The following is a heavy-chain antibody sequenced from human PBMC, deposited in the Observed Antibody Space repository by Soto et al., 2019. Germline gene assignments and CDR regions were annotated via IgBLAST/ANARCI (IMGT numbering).Heavy chain of an antibody. CDR1: GFSLTTSGVG. D-gene: IGHD6-19*01. Sequence: QITLKESGSPLVKPTQTLTLTCTFSGFSLTTSGVGVGWIRQPPGKALEWLALLYWDDDNQYSPSLRNRLTLTKDTSKNQVVLTMTNMDPVDTATYYCAHGSGWLFDYWGQGTLVTVSS. J-gene: IGHJ4*02. CDR2: LYWDDDN. V-gene: IGHV2-5*02. CDR3: AHGSGWLFDY.